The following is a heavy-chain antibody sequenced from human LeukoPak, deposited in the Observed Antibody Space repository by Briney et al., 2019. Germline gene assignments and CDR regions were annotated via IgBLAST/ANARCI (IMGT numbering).Heavy chain of an antibody. V-gene: IGHV1-2*02. D-gene: IGHD6-13*01. CDR3: ARVGKSPGYSSSWYSY. CDR1: VYTFTRYY. CDR2: INPNSCGT. J-gene: IGHJ4*02. Sequence: SVNVSFKSSVYTFTRYYMHWVGQAPGQELEWMGWINPNSCGTNYPQKLQGRVTKTRDTSISTAYMALSKLISDETAVYFFARVGKSPGYSSSWYSYWGEGTIVSV.